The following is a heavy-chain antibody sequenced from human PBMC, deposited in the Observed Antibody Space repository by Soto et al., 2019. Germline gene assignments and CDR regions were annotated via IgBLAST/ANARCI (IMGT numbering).Heavy chain of an antibody. J-gene: IGHJ6*02. Sequence: QVQLQQWGAGLLKSSETLSLTCAVYGGSLSDYYWSWIRQPPGKGLEWIGEINHSRSTNYNPSLTGRVTISVDTSEKQFSLKVSSVTAADTAVYYCARTPRAVAGTAGMDVWGQGTTVTVSS. V-gene: IGHV4-34*01. CDR3: ARTPRAVAGTAGMDV. CDR2: INHSRST. D-gene: IGHD6-19*01. CDR1: GGSLSDYY.